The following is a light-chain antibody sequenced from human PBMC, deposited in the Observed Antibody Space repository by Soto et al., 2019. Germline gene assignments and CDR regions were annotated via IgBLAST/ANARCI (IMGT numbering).Light chain of an antibody. CDR3: SSYAGSSNV. J-gene: IGLJ1*01. CDR2: EVN. V-gene: IGLV2-8*01. Sequence: QSALTQPPSASGSPGQSVAISCTGTSSDVGGYNYVSWYQQHPGKAPKLMIYEVNKRPSVVPDRFSGSKSGNTASLTVSGLQAEDEADYYCSSYAGSSNVFGTGTKVT. CDR1: SSDVGGYNY.